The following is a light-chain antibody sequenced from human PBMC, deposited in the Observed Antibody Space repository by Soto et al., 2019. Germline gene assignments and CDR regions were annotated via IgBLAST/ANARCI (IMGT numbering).Light chain of an antibody. CDR2: GAS. CDR3: QQYGSSPPWT. CDR1: QSVSNNY. Sequence: EIALTQSPGTLSLSPGERATLSCRASQSVSNNYLAWFQQRPGQAPRLLIYGASSRATGVPDRFSGSGSETDFTLTITRLAPEDFAVYYCQQYGSSPPWTFGQGTKVEVK. J-gene: IGKJ1*01. V-gene: IGKV3-20*01.